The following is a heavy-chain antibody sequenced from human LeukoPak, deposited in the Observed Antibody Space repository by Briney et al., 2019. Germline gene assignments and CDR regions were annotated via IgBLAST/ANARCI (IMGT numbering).Heavy chain of an antibody. CDR1: GFVVSTHY. CDR3: ARAKDYGDYEFAY. J-gene: IGHJ4*02. Sequence: GGSLRLSWGPSGFVVSTHYMTWVRQAPGKGLEWPAFIFSGGSRYYADSVKGRFSLSRDNSKNTLNLQMNSLRAEDTAVYYCARAKDYGDYEFAYWGQGTLVTVSS. D-gene: IGHD4-17*01. CDR2: IFSGGSR. V-gene: IGHV3-66*01.